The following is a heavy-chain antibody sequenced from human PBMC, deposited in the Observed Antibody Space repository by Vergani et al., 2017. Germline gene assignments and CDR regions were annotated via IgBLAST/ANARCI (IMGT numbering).Heavy chain of an antibody. CDR3: ARDAGQYDFWSGYY. CDR1: GFTFSSYS. J-gene: IGHJ3*01. Sequence: EVQLVESGGGLVKPGGSLRLSCAASGFTFSSYSMNWVRQAPGKGLEWVSSISSSSSYIYYADSVKGRFTISRDNAKNSLYLQMNSLRAEDTAVYYCARDAGQYDFWSGYYWGQGTMVTVSS. V-gene: IGHV3-21*01. D-gene: IGHD3-3*01. CDR2: ISSSSSYI.